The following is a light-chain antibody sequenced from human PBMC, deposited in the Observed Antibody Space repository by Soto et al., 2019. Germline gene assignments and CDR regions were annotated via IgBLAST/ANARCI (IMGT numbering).Light chain of an antibody. CDR1: QGIGND. Sequence: AIQMTQSPSSLSASVGDRVTITCRASQGIGNDLGWYQQKPGKAPELLIFAASTLQSGVPSRFSGSGSGTDFTLTISSLQPEDFATYYCLQDYNYPLTFGGGTKVDIK. V-gene: IGKV1-6*01. CDR2: AAS. J-gene: IGKJ4*01. CDR3: LQDYNYPLT.